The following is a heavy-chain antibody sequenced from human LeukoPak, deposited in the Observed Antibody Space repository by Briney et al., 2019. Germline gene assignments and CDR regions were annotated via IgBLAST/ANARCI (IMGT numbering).Heavy chain of an antibody. V-gene: IGHV1-18*01. Sequence: ASVKVSCETSGYVFINYGIAWVRQAPGQGLEWMGWINTYKGNTTYAPKLQGRVTMTADTPTSTAYMELRSLRSDDTAVYYCDRGGKGAEPYWGRGTQVTVSA. J-gene: IGHJ4*02. CDR2: INTYKGNT. CDR3: DRGGKGAEPY. CDR1: GYVFINYG. D-gene: IGHD1-26*01.